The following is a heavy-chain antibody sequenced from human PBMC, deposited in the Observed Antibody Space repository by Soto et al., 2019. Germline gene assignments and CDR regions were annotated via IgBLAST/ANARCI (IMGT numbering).Heavy chain of an antibody. CDR2: IFHSGNA. J-gene: IGHJ4*01. CDR3: ARAHAPTLPFDY. CDR1: GGSIRNVY. D-gene: IGHD2-15*01. Sequence: GPGPRFTSETLSLTCTVSGGSIRNVYWSWIRQAPGKGLEWIGFIFHSGNAKYNPSLKSRVTISVDTSKNQFSLSLDSVTAADTAVYFCARAHAPTLPFDYWGQGTLVTVSS. V-gene: IGHV4-59*01.